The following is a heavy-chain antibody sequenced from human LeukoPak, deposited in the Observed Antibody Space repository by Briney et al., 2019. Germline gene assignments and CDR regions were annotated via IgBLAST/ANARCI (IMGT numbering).Heavy chain of an antibody. CDR2: ISVSGHRT. D-gene: IGHD3-22*01. Sequence: PGGSLRLSYAASGFTFSSYSMSWVRQAPGKGLEWISGISVSGHRTYHAGSVKGRFTISRDNSNNMVYLQMNSLRAADTAAYYCVKDLVGYDISNYRDCWGQGTLVTVSS. J-gene: IGHJ4*02. CDR1: GFTFSSYS. CDR3: VKDLVGYDISNYRDC. V-gene: IGHV3-23*01.